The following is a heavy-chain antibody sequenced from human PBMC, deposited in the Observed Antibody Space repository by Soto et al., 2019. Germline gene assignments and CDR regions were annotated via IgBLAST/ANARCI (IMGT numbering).Heavy chain of an antibody. CDR1: GFTFSSYW. CDR3: AREDYDFWSGYYTVSNWFDP. J-gene: IGHJ5*02. V-gene: IGHV3-7*01. D-gene: IGHD3-3*01. CDR2: IKQDGSEK. Sequence: GESLKISCAASGFTFSSYWMSWVRQAPGKGLEWVANIKQDGSEKYYVDSVKGRFTISRDNAKNSLYLQMNSLRAEDTAVYYCAREDYDFWSGYYTVSNWFDPWGQGTLVTVSS.